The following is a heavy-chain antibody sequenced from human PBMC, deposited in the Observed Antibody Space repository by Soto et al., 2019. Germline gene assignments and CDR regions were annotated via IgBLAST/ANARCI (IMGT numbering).Heavy chain of an antibody. Sequence: QVQLVQSGAEVKKPGSSVKVSCKASGGTFSSYAISWVRQAPGHGLEWMGGIIPIFDTANYAQKFQGRVTITADDSASTAYLDLSSLRSEDTAVYSGARGGDYFLSRSGFEPWGQGTLVTVSS. J-gene: IGHJ5*02. CDR2: IIPIFDTA. D-gene: IGHD4-17*01. CDR3: ARGGDYFLSRSGFEP. CDR1: GGTFSSYA. V-gene: IGHV1-69*12.